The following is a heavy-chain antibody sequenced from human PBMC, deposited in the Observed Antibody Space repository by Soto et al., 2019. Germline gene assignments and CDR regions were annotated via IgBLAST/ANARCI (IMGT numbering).Heavy chain of an antibody. Sequence: GGSLRLSCAASGFTFSSYAMSWVRQAPGKGLEWVSAISGSGGSTYYADSVKGRFTISRDNSKNTLYLQMNSLRAEDTAVYYCEKDLGSGIAAAATNWFDPWGQGTLVTVSS. CDR2: ISGSGGST. V-gene: IGHV3-23*01. CDR1: GFTFSSYA. J-gene: IGHJ5*02. D-gene: IGHD6-13*01. CDR3: EKDLGSGIAAAATNWFDP.